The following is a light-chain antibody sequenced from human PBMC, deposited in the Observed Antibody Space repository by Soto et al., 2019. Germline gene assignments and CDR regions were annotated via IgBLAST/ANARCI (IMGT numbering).Light chain of an antibody. CDR2: DVS. V-gene: IGLV2-14*01. Sequence: QSALTQPASVSGSPGQSITISCTGTSSDVVGYNYVSWYQQHPGKAPKLMIYDVSNRPSGVSNRFSCSKSGNTASLTISGLQAEDEAEYYCSSYTSSSTLLYVFGTGTKVTVL. CDR3: SSYTSSSTLLYV. J-gene: IGLJ1*01. CDR1: SSDVVGYNY.